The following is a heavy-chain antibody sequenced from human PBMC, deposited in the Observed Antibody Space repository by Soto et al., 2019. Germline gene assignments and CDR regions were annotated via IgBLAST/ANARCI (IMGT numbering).Heavy chain of an antibody. D-gene: IGHD2-15*01. J-gene: IGHJ6*02. CDR2: IIPIFGTA. Sequence: QVQLVQSGAEVKKPGSSVKVSCKASGGTFSSYAISWVRQAPGQGLEWMGGIIPIFGTANYAQKFQGRGTISADESTSTAYMELSSLRSEDTGVYYCARDYPKDYWYYSGMDVWGQGTTVTVSS. CDR3: ARDYPKDYWYYSGMDV. V-gene: IGHV1-69*01. CDR1: GGTFSSYA.